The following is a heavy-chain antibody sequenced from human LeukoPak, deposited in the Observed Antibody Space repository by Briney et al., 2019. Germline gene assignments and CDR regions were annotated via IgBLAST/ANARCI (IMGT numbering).Heavy chain of an antibody. V-gene: IGHV3-30-3*01. Sequence: GRSLRLSCAASGFTISNYNMYWVRQTPGKGLEWVGVIVYDGNNKYYADSVKGRFTISRDNSNNTLYLQMSSLRAEDAAVYYCARIRVAESTGDAIDIWGQGTMVTVSS. CDR2: IVYDGNNK. D-gene: IGHD2-8*02. J-gene: IGHJ3*02. CDR1: GFTISNYN. CDR3: ARIRVAESTGDAIDI.